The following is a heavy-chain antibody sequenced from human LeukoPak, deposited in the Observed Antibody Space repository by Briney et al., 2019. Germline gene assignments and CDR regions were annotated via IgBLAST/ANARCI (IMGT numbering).Heavy chain of an antibody. D-gene: IGHD3-9*01. CDR2: IWYDGSNK. CDR3: AKSWQTILTGYSYYFDY. V-gene: IGHV3-33*06. CDR1: GFTFSSYG. Sequence: GGSLRLSCAASGFTFSSYGMHWVRQAPGKGLEWVAVIWYDGSNKYYADSVKGRFTISRDNSKNTLYLQMNSLRAEDTAVYYCAKSWQTILTGYSYYFDYWGQGTLVTVSS. J-gene: IGHJ4*02.